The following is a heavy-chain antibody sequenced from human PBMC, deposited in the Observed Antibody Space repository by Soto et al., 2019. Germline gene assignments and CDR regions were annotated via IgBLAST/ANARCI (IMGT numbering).Heavy chain of an antibody. CDR2: VNSDGSST. V-gene: IGHV3-74*01. Sequence: GGSLRLSCAASGFTFNTNYWMHWVRQAPGKGLVWVSHVNSDGSSTNYADSVKGRFTISRDNAKNTLYLQMNSLRAEDTAVYYCTRGGGTGIFDYWGQGTLVTVS. D-gene: IGHD3-10*01. J-gene: IGHJ4*02. CDR1: GFTFNTNYW. CDR3: TRGGGTGIFDY.